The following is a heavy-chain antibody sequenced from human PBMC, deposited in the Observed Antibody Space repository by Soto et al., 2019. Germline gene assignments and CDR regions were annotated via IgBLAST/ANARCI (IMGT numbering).Heavy chain of an antibody. J-gene: IGHJ3*02. CDR1: GGSISSNY. CDR2: IYYNGYT. Sequence: QVQLQESGPGLVKPSETLSLTCTVSGGSISSNYWSWIRQPPGKGLEWIGYIYYNGYTSYNPSLKSRVTISVDTSKNQFSLKLSSVTAADTAVYYCARERVVYAFDIWGQGTMVNVSS. D-gene: IGHD2-15*01. V-gene: IGHV4-59*01. CDR3: ARERVVYAFDI.